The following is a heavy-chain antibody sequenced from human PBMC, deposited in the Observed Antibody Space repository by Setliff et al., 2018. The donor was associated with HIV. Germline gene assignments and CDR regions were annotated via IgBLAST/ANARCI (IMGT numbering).Heavy chain of an antibody. CDR2: IIPILGIA. Sequence: SVKVSCKAPGGTFSGYAISWVRQAPGQGLEWMGGIIPILGIANYAQKFQGRVTITAVESTSTAYMELSSLRSEDTAVYYCARDYSPTFYYYDSSGTFDYWGQGTLVTVSS. CDR1: GGTFSGYA. V-gene: IGHV1-69*10. D-gene: IGHD3-22*01. J-gene: IGHJ4*02. CDR3: ARDYSPTFYYYDSSGTFDY.